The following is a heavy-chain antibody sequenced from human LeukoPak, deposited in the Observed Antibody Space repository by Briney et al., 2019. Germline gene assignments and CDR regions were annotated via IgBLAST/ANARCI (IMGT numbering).Heavy chain of an antibody. D-gene: IGHD3-22*01. J-gene: IGHJ4*02. CDR3: ARESYDSSGYPTPDY. CDR2: INWNGGST. V-gene: IGHV3-20*04. Sequence: GGSLRLSCAASGFTFDDYGMSWVRQAPGKGLEWVSGINWNGGSTGYADSVKGRFTISRDNAKNSLYLQMNSLRAEDTAVYYCARESYDSSGYPTPDYWGQGTLVTVSS. CDR1: GFTFDDYG.